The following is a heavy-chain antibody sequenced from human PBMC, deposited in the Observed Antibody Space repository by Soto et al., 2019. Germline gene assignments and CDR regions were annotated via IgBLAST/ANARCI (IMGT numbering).Heavy chain of an antibody. V-gene: IGHV4-34*01. J-gene: IGHJ4*02. CDR1: GGSFSGYY. CDR2: INHSGST. CDR3: ASMVRGVIINRRDY. D-gene: IGHD3-10*01. Sequence: SETLSLTCAVYGGSFSGYYWSWIRQPPGKGLEWIGEINHSGSTNYNPSLKSRVTISVDTSKNQFSLKLSSVTAADTAVYYCASMVRGVIINRRDYWGQGTLVTVSS.